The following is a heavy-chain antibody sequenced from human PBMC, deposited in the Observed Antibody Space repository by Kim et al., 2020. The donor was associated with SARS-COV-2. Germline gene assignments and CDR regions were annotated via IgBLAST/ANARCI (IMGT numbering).Heavy chain of an antibody. CDR2: IKYDGSEK. J-gene: IGHJ2*01. V-gene: IGHV3-7*03. D-gene: IGHD2-21*02. Sequence: GGSLRLSCTASGFTFRYYWMRWVRQAPGKGLEWVANIKYDGSEKYSVDSMKDRFTISRDNAKNSLYLQMNSLTAEDTAFYYCVRDFVTGAAHHWYFDVWGRGALVTVSS. CDR1: GFTFRYYW. CDR3: VRDFVTGAAHHWYFDV.